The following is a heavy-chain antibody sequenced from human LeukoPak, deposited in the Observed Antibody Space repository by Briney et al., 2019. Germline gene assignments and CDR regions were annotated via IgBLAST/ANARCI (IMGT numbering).Heavy chain of an antibody. Sequence: PGGSLRLSCAASGFTFNNYLMSWVRQAPGKGLEWVSVLFTGGGRTLYADSVKGRFTISGDTSRTTLYLQMNGLRAEDTAVYYCAKECDYSPGHKFDLWSQGTLVTVSS. V-gene: IGHV3-23*01. D-gene: IGHD3-10*01. J-gene: IGHJ4*02. CDR2: LFTGGGRT. CDR1: GFTFNNYL. CDR3: AKECDYSPGHKFDL.